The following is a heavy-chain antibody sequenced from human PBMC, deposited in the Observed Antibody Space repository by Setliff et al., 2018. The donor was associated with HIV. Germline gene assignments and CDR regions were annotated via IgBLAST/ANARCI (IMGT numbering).Heavy chain of an antibody. CDR2: IIPIFGTA. CDR1: GGTFNSYA. Sequence: GASVKVSCKASGGTFNSYAISWVRQAPGQGLEWMGGIIPIFGTANYAQKFQDRVTITADESTSTAYMELSGLRSDDTAGYYCGRVILGTHYDYSWGAYRHDDRFDNWGQGTLVTVSS. J-gene: IGHJ4*02. CDR3: GRVILGTHYDYSWGAYRHDDRFDN. V-gene: IGHV1-69*13. D-gene: IGHD3-16*01.